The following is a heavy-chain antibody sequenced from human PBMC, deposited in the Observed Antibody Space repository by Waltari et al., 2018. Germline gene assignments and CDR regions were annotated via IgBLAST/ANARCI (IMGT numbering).Heavy chain of an antibody. D-gene: IGHD2-21*01. CDR3: ARSQVVVIAPLDC. Sequence: QVQLVQSGAEVKKPGSSVKVSCKASGDTCSNYAITWVRQAPGQGLEWMGGILPRFATSNYAQKFQGRVTITADDSTSTAYMELSSLRSEDTAIYYCARSQVVVIAPLDCWGQGTLVTVSS. V-gene: IGHV1-69*13. CDR2: ILPRFATS. CDR1: GDTCSNYA. J-gene: IGHJ4*02.